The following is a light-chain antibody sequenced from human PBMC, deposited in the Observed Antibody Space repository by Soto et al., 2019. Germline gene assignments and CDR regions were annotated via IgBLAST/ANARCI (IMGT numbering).Light chain of an antibody. Sequence: EIVMTQSPATLSVSPGERATLSCRASQSVSSNLAWYQQKPGQAPRLLIYGASTRATGIPARFSGSGSGTEFTPTISSLQSEDFAVYYCQRYNNRPPFTFGPGTKVDIK. V-gene: IGKV3-15*01. CDR2: GAS. J-gene: IGKJ3*01. CDR1: QSVSSN. CDR3: QRYNNRPPFT.